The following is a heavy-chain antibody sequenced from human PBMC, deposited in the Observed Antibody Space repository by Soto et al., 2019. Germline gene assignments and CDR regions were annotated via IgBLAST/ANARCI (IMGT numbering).Heavy chain of an antibody. J-gene: IGHJ2*01. CDR1: GGYITSGAHS. Sequence: PSETQSLTCAVSGGYITSGAHSWSWIRQPPGKGLEWIGYIFHSGSTYFNPSLERRVTISMDRSKNSFSLKLTSVTAADTAVYYCATKVRSSRYDSGFYSKYWYFDLWGRGTQVTVSS. D-gene: IGHD3-22*01. CDR3: ATKVRSSRYDSGFYSKYWYFDL. V-gene: IGHV4-30-2*01. CDR2: IFHSGST.